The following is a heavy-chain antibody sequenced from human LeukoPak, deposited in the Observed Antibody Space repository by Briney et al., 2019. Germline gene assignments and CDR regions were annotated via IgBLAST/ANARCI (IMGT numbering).Heavy chain of an antibody. CDR3: AKDQDWLKPHNPVYYFDY. Sequence: GGSLRLSCAASGVTVSSDYMSWVRQAPGKGLEWVSLIYSGGNTYYADSVKGRFTISRHNSKNTLYLQMNSLRAEDTAVYYCAKDQDWLKPHNPVYYFDYWGQGTLVTVSS. CDR1: GVTVSSDY. V-gene: IGHV3-53*01. D-gene: IGHD3-3*01. CDR2: IYSGGNT. J-gene: IGHJ4*02.